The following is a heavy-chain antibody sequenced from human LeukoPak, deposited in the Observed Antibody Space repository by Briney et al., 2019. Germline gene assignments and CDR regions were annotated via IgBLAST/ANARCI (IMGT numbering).Heavy chain of an antibody. CDR2: ISSSGTTI. J-gene: IGHJ4*02. V-gene: IGHV3-48*03. CDR3: EGDNYDSSGPYYFDY. Sequence: GGSLRLSCAASGFTFSSYEMNWVRQAPGKGLEWVSYISSSGTTIYYADSVKGRFTISRDNAKNSLYLQMISLRAEDTAVYSCEGDNYDSSGPYYFDYWGQGTLVTVSS. D-gene: IGHD3-22*01. CDR1: GFTFSSYE.